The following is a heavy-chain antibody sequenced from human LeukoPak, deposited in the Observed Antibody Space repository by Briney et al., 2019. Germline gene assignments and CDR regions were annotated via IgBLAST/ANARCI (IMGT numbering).Heavy chain of an antibody. CDR2: LNHNGNT. CDR1: GGSFTGYS. J-gene: IGHJ4*02. CDR3: ARGRIYYGSGPLLY. V-gene: IGHV4-34*01. Sequence: PETLSLTCAVYGGSFTGYSWRWIRQSPTKGLEWIGELNHNGNTYYNPSLKSRVIISVDTSKNQFSLNLTSVTAADTAVYYCARGRIYYGSGPLLYWGQGSLVTVSS. D-gene: IGHD3-10*01.